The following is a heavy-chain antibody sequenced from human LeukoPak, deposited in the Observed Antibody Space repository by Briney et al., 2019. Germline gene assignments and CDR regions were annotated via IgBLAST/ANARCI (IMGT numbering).Heavy chain of an antibody. CDR1: GFTFSSSA. CDR2: LSSGGNQK. Sequence: QPGRSLRLSCSASGFTFSSSAMHWVRQAPGKGLEWVAALSSGGNQKYYADFVQGRFLIFRDNSNDTLYLEMKSLRPEDTAVFYCARQPSYEFWSGQFDNWGQGTLVTVSS. CDR3: ARQPSYEFWSGQFDN. V-gene: IGHV3-30*04. J-gene: IGHJ4*02. D-gene: IGHD3-3*01.